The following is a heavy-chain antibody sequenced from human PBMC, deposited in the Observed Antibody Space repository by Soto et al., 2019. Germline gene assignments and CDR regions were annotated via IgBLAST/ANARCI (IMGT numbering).Heavy chain of an antibody. D-gene: IGHD6-19*01. CDR3: ARGSGALNYSSGLYEAYYYGMDV. CDR2: IIPIFGTA. Sequence: SVKVSCKASGGTFSSYAISWVRKAPGQGLEWMGGIIPIFGTANYAQKFQGRVTITADESTSTAYMELSSVRSEDTAVYYCARGSGALNYSSGLYEAYYYGMDVWGQGTTVTVSS. J-gene: IGHJ6*02. V-gene: IGHV1-69*13. CDR1: GGTFSSYA.